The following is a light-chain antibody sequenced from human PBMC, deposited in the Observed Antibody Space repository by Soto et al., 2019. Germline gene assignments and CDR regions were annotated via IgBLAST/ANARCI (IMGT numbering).Light chain of an antibody. CDR3: SSYTSSSSNV. Sequence: SALTQPASVSDSPGQSITLSCIGTSSDIGAFNHVSWHQQHPGKAPKLIIYDVINRPSGVSNRFSGSKTGNTASLIISGLQAEDEADYYCSSYTSSSSNVFGSGTKVTVL. CDR2: DVI. V-gene: IGLV2-14*03. CDR1: SSDIGAFNH. J-gene: IGLJ1*01.